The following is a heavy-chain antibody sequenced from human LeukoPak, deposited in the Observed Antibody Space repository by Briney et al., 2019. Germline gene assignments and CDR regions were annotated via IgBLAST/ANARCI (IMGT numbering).Heavy chain of an antibody. V-gene: IGHV4-59*01. J-gene: IGHJ5*02. D-gene: IGHD3-10*01. CDR3: ARGPLWFGEFNNWFDP. CDR2: IYYSGST. Sequence: GSLRLSCAASGFTFSNAWMSWIRQPPGKGLEWIGYIYYSGSTNYNPSLKSRVTISVDTSKNQFSLKLSSVTAADTAVYYCARGPLWFGEFNNWFDPWGQGTLVTVSS. CDR1: GFTFSNAW.